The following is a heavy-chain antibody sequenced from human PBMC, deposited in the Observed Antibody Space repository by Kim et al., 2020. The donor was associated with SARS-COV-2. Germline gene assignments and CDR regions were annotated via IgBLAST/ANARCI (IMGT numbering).Heavy chain of an antibody. D-gene: IGHD3-16*02. V-gene: IGHV3-9*01. Sequence: GGSLRLSCAASGFTFDDYAMHWVRQAPGKGLEWVSRISWNSGSIGYADSVKGRFTISRDNAKNSLYLQMNSLRAEDTALYYCAKAGYYDYVWGSYRYDYYYYYGMDVWGQGTTVTVSS. CDR1: GFTFDDYA. CDR2: ISWNSGSI. J-gene: IGHJ6*02. CDR3: AKAGYYDYVWGSYRYDYYYYYGMDV.